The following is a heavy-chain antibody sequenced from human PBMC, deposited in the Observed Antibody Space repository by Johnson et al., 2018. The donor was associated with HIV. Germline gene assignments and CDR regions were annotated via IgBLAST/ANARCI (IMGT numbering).Heavy chain of an antibody. CDR1: GFTFSSYA. V-gene: IGHV3-30*14. CDR2: ISYDGSNK. J-gene: IGHJ3*02. CDR3: ARVSLYGSGRLDI. Sequence: QVKLVESGGGVVQPGRSLRLSCAASGFTFSSYAMHWVRQAPGKGLEWVAVISYDGSNKYYADSVKGRFTISRDNSKNALYLQMGSLRAEDMAVYYCARVSLYGSGRLDIWGQGTMVTVSS. D-gene: IGHD3-10*01.